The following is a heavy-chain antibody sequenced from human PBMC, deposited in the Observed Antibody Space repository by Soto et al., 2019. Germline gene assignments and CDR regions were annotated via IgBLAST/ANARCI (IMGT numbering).Heavy chain of an antibody. CDR2: INSDGSST. V-gene: IGHV3-74*01. CDR3: VRAIGHYGMDV. J-gene: IGHJ6*02. CDR1: GFIFSNCW. D-gene: IGHD3-22*01. Sequence: HPGGSLRLSCVASGFIFSNCWMHWVRQAPGMGLVWVSHINSDGSSTTCADPVKGRFTISRDNAKNTLYLQMNSLRAEDTAVYYCVRAIGHYGMDVWGRGTTVTVSS.